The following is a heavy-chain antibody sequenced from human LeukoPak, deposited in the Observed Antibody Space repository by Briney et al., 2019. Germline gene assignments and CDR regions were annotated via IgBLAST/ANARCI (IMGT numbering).Heavy chain of an antibody. Sequence: SETLSLTCTVSGGSISSSSYHWGWICQPPGKGLEWIGSIYYSGSTYYNPSLKSRVTISVDTSKNQFSLKLSSVTAADTAVYYCARHYGDTYPSLVYYFDYWGQGTLVTVSS. CDR3: ARHYGDTYPSLVYYFDY. D-gene: IGHD4-17*01. CDR1: GGSISSSSYH. CDR2: IYYSGST. J-gene: IGHJ4*02. V-gene: IGHV4-39*01.